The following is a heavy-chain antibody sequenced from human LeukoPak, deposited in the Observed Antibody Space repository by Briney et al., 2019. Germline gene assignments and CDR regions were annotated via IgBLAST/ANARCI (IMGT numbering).Heavy chain of an antibody. V-gene: IGHV3-21*01. Sequence: GGSLRLSCVASGFAFRDYTMNWVRRAPGKGLEWVSSISVASDSILYSDSVKGRFTISRDNAKNSLYLQMHGLGADDTAIYYCARGLAMPGFTPYAYWGQGTLVTVSS. CDR3: ARGLAMPGFTPYAY. J-gene: IGHJ4*02. CDR2: ISVASDSI. CDR1: GFAFRDYT. D-gene: IGHD3-9*01.